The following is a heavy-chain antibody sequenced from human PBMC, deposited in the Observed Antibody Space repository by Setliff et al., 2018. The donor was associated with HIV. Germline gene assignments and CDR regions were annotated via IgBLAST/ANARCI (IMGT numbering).Heavy chain of an antibody. CDR3: IRRRRAPGTEDLEAV. V-gene: IGHV5-51*01. J-gene: IGHJ4*02. CDR1: GYIFTNYW. CDR2: IYPGDSVT. Sequence: PGESLKISCEASGYIFTNYWIGWVRQMPGKGLEWMGVIYPGDSVTRYGPSFQGQVFISADRSITTAYLEWSSLKPSDTAMYYCIRRRRAPGTEDLEAVWGQGTLVTVSS. D-gene: IGHD1-26*01.